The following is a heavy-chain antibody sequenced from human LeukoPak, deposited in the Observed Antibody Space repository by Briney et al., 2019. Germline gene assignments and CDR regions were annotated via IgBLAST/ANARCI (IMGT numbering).Heavy chain of an antibody. Sequence: PGGSLRLSCAASGFTFSIYGIHWVRQAPGKGLEWVTFITNDGRNKYYADSVKGRFTISRDNSKNTLYLQMNSPITEDTAVYYCAKIEVVLDDFWGQGTLVTVSS. CDR3: AKIEVVLDDF. D-gene: IGHD2-21*01. J-gene: IGHJ4*02. CDR1: GFTFSIYG. V-gene: IGHV3-30*02. CDR2: ITNDGRNK.